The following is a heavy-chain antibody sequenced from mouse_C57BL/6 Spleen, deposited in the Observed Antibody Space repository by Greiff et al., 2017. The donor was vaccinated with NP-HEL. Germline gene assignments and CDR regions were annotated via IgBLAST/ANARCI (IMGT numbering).Heavy chain of an antibody. CDR1: GFNIKDDY. V-gene: IGHV14-4*01. CDR2: IDPENGDT. D-gene: IGHD2-4*01. Sequence: EVMLVESGAELVRPGASVKLSCTASGFNIKDDYMHWVKQRPEQGLEWIGWIDPENGDTEYASKFQGKATITADTSSNTAYLQLSSLTSEDTAVYYCTTGRYDYDGGFAYWGQGTLVTVSA. J-gene: IGHJ3*01. CDR3: TTGRYDYDGGFAY.